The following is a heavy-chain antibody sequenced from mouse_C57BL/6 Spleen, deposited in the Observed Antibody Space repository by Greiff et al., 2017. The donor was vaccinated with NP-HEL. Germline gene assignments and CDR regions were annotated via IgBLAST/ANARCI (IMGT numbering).Heavy chain of an antibody. J-gene: IGHJ2*01. CDR2: IDPETGGT. CDR1: GYTFTDYE. Sequence: QVQLQQSGAELVRPGASVTLSCKASGYTFTDYEMHWVKQTPVHGLEWIGAIDPETGGTAYNQKFKGKAILTADKSSSTAYLELRSLTSEDSAVYYCTRGGITTGVGGDYWGQGTTLTVSS. V-gene: IGHV1-15*01. D-gene: IGHD1-1*01. CDR3: TRGGITTGVGGDY.